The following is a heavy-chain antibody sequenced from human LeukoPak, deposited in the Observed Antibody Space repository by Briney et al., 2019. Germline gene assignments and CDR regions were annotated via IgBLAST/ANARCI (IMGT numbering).Heavy chain of an antibody. CDR1: GGSISGYY. CDR3: ARRYSSGWNDAFDI. CDR2: IYTSGST. D-gene: IGHD6-19*01. Sequence: SETLSLTCTVSGGSISGYYWSWIRHPPGKGLEWIGYIYTSGSTNYNPSLKSRVTISVDTSKNQFSLKLSSVTAADTAVYYCARRYSSGWNDAFDIWGQGTMVTVSS. V-gene: IGHV4-4*09. J-gene: IGHJ3*02.